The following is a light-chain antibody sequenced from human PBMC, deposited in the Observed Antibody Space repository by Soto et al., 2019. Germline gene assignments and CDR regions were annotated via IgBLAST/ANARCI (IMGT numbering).Light chain of an antibody. V-gene: IGKV3-20*01. CDR2: GAS. Sequence: EIVLTQSPGTLSLSPGERATLSCRASQSVSSSYLAWYQQTPGQAPRLLIYGASSRATGIPDRFSGSGSGTGFTLTISRLEPEDFAVYYCQQYGSSPPITFGQGTRLEIK. CDR1: QSVSSSY. J-gene: IGKJ5*01. CDR3: QQYGSSPPIT.